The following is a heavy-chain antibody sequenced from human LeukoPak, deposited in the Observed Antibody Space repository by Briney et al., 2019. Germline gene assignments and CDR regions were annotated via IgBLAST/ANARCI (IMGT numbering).Heavy chain of an antibody. D-gene: IGHD6-13*01. CDR3: ARLPIAAAGTGWFDP. Sequence: PSETLSLTCTVSGGSVSSGSYYWNWIRQPPGKGLEWIGYIYYSGNTNYKPSLKSRVTISVDTSKNQFSLKLSSVTAADTAVYYCARLPIAAAGTGWFDPWGQGTLVTVSS. CDR1: GGSVSSGSYY. CDR2: IYYSGNT. J-gene: IGHJ5*02. V-gene: IGHV4-61*01.